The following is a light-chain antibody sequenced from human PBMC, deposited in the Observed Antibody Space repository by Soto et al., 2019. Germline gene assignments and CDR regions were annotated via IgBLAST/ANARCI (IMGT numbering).Light chain of an antibody. Sequence: QSALTQPASVSGSPRQSITLSCTGTSSDIGAYNFVSWYQQHPGKAPKLMLYDVNIRPSGVPNHFSGSKSGNTASLTSSGLQAQDEGDYYCSSWTTSTTMMFGGGTKLTVL. V-gene: IGLV2-14*03. CDR1: SSDIGAYNF. CDR2: DVN. J-gene: IGLJ3*02. CDR3: SSWTTSTTMM.